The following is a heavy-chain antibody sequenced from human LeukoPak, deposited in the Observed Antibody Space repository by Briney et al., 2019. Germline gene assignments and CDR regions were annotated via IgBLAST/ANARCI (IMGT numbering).Heavy chain of an antibody. Sequence: GGSLRLSCAASGFTFIGCHIHWVRQAPGKGLEWVALIWYDGSKTYYADSVKGRFTVSRDDSKNTLYLQMSSLRAEDTAVYYCAKDSNDYGDYNYFDFWGQGTLVTVSS. V-gene: IGHV3-33*06. J-gene: IGHJ4*02. CDR1: GFTFIGCH. CDR2: IWYDGSKT. D-gene: IGHD4-17*01. CDR3: AKDSNDYGDYNYFDF.